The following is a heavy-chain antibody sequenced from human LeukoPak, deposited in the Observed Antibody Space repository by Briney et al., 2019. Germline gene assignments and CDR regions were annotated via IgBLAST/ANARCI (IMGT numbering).Heavy chain of an antibody. CDR2: IFPSGGEI. CDR1: GFTFSDYT. V-gene: IGHV3-23*01. D-gene: IGHD2-8*02. CDR3: ATYRQVLLPFES. Sequence: GGSLRLSCAASGFTFSDYTMNWVRQAPGKGLEWVSSIFPSGGEIHYADSVRGRFTISRDNSKSTLSLQMNSLRAEDTAIYYCATYRQVLLPFESWGQGTLVTVSS. J-gene: IGHJ4*02.